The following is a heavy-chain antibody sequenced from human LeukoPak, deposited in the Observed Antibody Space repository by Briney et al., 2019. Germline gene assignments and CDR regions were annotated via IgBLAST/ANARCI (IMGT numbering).Heavy chain of an antibody. V-gene: IGHV1-2*02. CDR1: GYTFTGYY. Sequence: ASVKASCKASGYTFTGYYMHWVRQAPGQGLEWMGWINPNSGGTNYAQKFQGRVTMTRDTSISTAYMELSRLRSDDTAVYYCATLTGYSSGWYGLDYWGQGTLVTVSS. CDR3: ATLTGYSSGWYGLDY. CDR2: INPNSGGT. D-gene: IGHD6-19*01. J-gene: IGHJ4*02.